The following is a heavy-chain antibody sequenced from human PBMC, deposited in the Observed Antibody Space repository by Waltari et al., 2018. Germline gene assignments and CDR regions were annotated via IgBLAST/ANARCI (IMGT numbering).Heavy chain of an antibody. D-gene: IGHD3-3*01. CDR2: IYTSGST. CDR1: GGSISSYY. CDR3: ARGTIFGVAVPYFDY. Sequence: QVQLQESGPGLVKPSETLSLTCTVSGGSISSYYWSWIRQPAGKGLEWIGRIYTSGSTNYNPSLKSRVTMSVDTSKNQFSLELSSVTAADTAVYYCARGTIFGVAVPYFDYWGQGTLVTVSS. J-gene: IGHJ4*02. V-gene: IGHV4-4*07.